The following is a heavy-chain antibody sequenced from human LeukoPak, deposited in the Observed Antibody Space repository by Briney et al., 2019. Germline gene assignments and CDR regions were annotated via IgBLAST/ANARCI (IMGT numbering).Heavy chain of an antibody. Sequence: SETLSLTCAVYGGSFSGYYWSWIRQPPGKGLEWIGEINHSGSTNYNPSLKSRVTISVDTSKNQFSLKLSSVTAADTAVYYCGREGTGYSSGWLDYWGQGTLVAVSS. V-gene: IGHV4-34*01. CDR3: GREGTGYSSGWLDY. CDR1: GGSFSGYY. CDR2: INHSGST. D-gene: IGHD6-19*01. J-gene: IGHJ4*02.